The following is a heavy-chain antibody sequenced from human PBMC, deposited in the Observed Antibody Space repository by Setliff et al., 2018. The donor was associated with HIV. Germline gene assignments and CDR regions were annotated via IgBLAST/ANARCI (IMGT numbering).Heavy chain of an antibody. V-gene: IGHV1-18*01. D-gene: IGHD3-10*01. CDR3: ARDYYGSGSYFILDY. J-gene: IGHJ4*02. CDR1: GHTFTSYD. CDR2: MNPNSGNT. Sequence: ASVKVSCKASGHTFTSYDINWVRQATGQGLEWMGWMNPNSGNTHYAQKLQGRVTMTTDTSTSTAYMELRSLRSDDTAVYYCARDYYGSGSYFILDYWGPGTLVTVSS.